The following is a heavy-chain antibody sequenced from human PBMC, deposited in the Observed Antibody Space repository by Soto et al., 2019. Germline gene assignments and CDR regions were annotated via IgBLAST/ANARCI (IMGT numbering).Heavy chain of an antibody. J-gene: IGHJ4*02. V-gene: IGHV4-39*01. Sequence: SETLSLTGTLSGGSISSSSYYWGWIRQPPGKGLEWIGSIYYSGSTYYNPSLKSRVTISVDTSKNQFSLKLSSVTAADTAVYYCARQKSDTAMYSFDYWGQGTLVTVSS. CDR1: GGSISSSSYY. CDR2: IYYSGST. D-gene: IGHD5-18*01. CDR3: ARQKSDTAMYSFDY.